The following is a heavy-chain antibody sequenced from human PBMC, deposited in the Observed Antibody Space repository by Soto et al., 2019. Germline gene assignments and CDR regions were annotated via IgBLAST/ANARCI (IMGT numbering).Heavy chain of an antibody. CDR1: GGSISSYY. D-gene: IGHD1-7*01. Sequence: PSETLSLTCTVSGGSISSYYWSWIRQPAGKGLEWIGRIYTSGSTNYNPSLKSRVTMSVDTSKNQFSLKLSSVTAADTAVYYCARDRGITGTTLRYYGMDVWGQGTTVTVSS. V-gene: IGHV4-4*07. CDR2: IYTSGST. CDR3: ARDRGITGTTLRYYGMDV. J-gene: IGHJ6*02.